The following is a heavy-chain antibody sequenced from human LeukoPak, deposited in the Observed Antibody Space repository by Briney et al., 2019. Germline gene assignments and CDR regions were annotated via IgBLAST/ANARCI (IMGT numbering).Heavy chain of an antibody. CDR2: IYYSGST. V-gene: IGHV4-39*01. D-gene: IGHD2-15*01. Sequence: SETLSLTCTVSGGSISSSSYYWGWIRQPPGKGLEWIGSIYYSGSTYYNPSLKSRVTISVDTSKNQFSLKLSSVTAADTAVYYCARHGSGYCSGGSCYLLPFFDYWGQGTLVTVSS. CDR3: ARHGSGYCSGGSCYLLPFFDY. CDR1: GGSISSSSYY. J-gene: IGHJ4*02.